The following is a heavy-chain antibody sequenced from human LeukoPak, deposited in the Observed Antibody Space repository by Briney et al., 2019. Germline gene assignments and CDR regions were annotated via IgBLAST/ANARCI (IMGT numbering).Heavy chain of an antibody. Sequence: GGSLRLSCAASGFTFSSYSMNWVRQAPGKGLEWVSSISSSSSYIYYADSVKGRFTISRDNAKNSLYLQMNSLRAGDTAVYYCARDLRVADSSGYAPDAFDIWGQGTMVTVSS. V-gene: IGHV3-21*01. CDR3: ARDLRVADSSGYAPDAFDI. J-gene: IGHJ3*02. D-gene: IGHD3-22*01. CDR1: GFTFSSYS. CDR2: ISSSSSYI.